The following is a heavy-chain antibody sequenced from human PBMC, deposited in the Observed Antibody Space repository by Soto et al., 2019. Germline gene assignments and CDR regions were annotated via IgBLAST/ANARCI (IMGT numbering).Heavy chain of an antibody. CDR2: IYYGGST. J-gene: IGHJ6*02. D-gene: IGHD2-8*01. CDR3: ARAGGYCTNGVCPRGYYYYGMDV. CDR1: GGSISSYY. V-gene: IGHV4-59*01. Sequence: NPSETLSLTCTVPGGSISSYYWSWIRQPPGKGLEWIGYIYYGGSTNYNPSLKSRVTISVDTSKNQFSLKLSSVTAADTAVYYCARAGGYCTNGVCPRGYYYYGMDVWGQGTTVTVSS.